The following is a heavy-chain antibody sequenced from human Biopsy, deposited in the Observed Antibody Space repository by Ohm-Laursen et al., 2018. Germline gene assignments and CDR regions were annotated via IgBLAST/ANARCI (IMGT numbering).Heavy chain of an antibody. D-gene: IGHD4-23*01. CDR3: ARDTRWSPYSMDV. CDR1: GFSFRDYH. J-gene: IGHJ6*02. CDR2: ISGGGTI. V-gene: IGHV3-11*01. Sequence: PRLSCAASGFSFRDYHMRWIRQAPGRGLEWVSYISGGGTIYYGDSMKGRVTISRDNAKNSLYLQMHSLRAEDTAVYYCARDTRWSPYSMDVWGQGTTVTVSS.